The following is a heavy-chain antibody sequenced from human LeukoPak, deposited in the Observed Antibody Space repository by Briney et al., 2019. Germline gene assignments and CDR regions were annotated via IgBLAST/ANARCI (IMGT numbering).Heavy chain of an antibody. CDR3: AKATLQDYDFWTGYQTRYYFDY. CDR1: GFTFSSYA. J-gene: IGHJ4*02. Sequence: GGSLRLSCAASGFTFSSYAMSWARQAPGKGLEWVSAISGSGGSTYYADSVKGRFTISRDNSKNTLYVQMNSLRAEDTAVYYCAKATLQDYDFWTGYQTRYYFDYWGQGTLVTVSS. V-gene: IGHV3-23*01. D-gene: IGHD3-3*01. CDR2: ISGSGGST.